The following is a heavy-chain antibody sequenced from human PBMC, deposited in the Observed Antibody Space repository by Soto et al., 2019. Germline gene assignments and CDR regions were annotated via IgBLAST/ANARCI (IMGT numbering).Heavy chain of an antibody. CDR1: GGTFRTYA. D-gene: IGHD5-12*01. CDR2: IIPMFGKA. CDR3: AGYRGYGDGDEGDDY. V-gene: IGHV1-69*01. J-gene: IGHJ4*02. Sequence: QGQLVQSGAEVKKPGSSVKVSCKTSGGTFRTYAIMWVRQAPGQGLEWMGGIIPMFGKANYAQKFQGRVTITADDSTTTVHMELSSLRSEDTAGYYCAGYRGYGDGDEGDDYWGQGTLVTVSS.